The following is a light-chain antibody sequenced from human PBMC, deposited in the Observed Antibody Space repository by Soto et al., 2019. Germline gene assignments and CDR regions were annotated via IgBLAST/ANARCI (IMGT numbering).Light chain of an antibody. CDR3: QQYNNWPFT. V-gene: IGKV3-15*01. CDR1: QSVSSN. J-gene: IGKJ3*01. CDR2: GAS. Sequence: EIVMTQSPATLSVSPGERATLSCRASQSVSSNLAWYQQKPGQAPRLLIYGASTRATGIPARFSGSGSGTDVTLTISSLQSEDVAVYYCQQYNNWPFTFGPGTKVDIK.